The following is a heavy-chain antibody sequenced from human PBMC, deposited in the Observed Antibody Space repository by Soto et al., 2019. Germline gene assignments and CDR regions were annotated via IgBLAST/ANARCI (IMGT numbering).Heavy chain of an antibody. CDR3: ARGRFSSSWFKNWFDP. CDR1: GGSFSGYY. Sequence: SETLSLTCAVYGGSFSGYYWSWIRQPPGKGLEWIGEINHSGSTNYNPSLKSRVTISVDTSKNQFSLKLSSVTAADTAVYYCARGRFSSSWFKNWFDPWGQGTLVTV. CDR2: INHSGST. J-gene: IGHJ5*02. D-gene: IGHD6-13*01. V-gene: IGHV4-34*01.